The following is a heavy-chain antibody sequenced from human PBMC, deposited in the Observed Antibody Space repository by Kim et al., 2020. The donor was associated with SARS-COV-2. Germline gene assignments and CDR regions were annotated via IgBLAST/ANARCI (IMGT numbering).Heavy chain of an antibody. CDR1: GLPFSASG. Sequence: WGSLRLSCAASGLPFSASGMHWVRQAPGKGLEWVAMIWSDGSKEYYADSVKGRFTISRDNSINTVYLQMNSLRAEDTAVYYCARDKGERYSDYWGQGTLVIVS. D-gene: IGHD3-16*01. CDR2: IWSDGSKE. V-gene: IGHV3-33*01. J-gene: IGHJ4*02. CDR3: ARDKGERYSDY.